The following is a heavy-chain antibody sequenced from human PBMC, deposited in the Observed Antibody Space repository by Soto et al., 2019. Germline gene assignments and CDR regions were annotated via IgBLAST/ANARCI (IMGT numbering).Heavy chain of an antibody. CDR2: ISAYNGNT. Sequence: ASVTVSCKASCYTFTSYGIIWVRQAPGQGLEWMGWISAYNGNTNYAQKLQGRVTMTTDTSTSTAYMELRSLRSDDTAVYYCARDQSLWFGESSFDYWGQGTLVTVSS. V-gene: IGHV1-18*01. D-gene: IGHD3-10*01. J-gene: IGHJ4*02. CDR1: CYTFTSYG. CDR3: ARDQSLWFGESSFDY.